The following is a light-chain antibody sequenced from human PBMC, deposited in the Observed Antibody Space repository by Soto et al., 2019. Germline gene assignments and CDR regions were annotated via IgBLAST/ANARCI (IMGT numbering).Light chain of an antibody. CDR2: DVS. CDR3: GSYTTSSNYV. V-gene: IGLV2-14*01. J-gene: IGLJ1*01. CDR1: SREVGAYNY. Sequence: QAVRTQAACVSGCPGQSITISWAGTSREVGAYNYVSWYQQHPGKAAKLMIYDVSHRPSGVSHRFSGSKSGNTASMTISGLQAEEEADYYCGSYTTSSNYVFGTGTKVTVL.